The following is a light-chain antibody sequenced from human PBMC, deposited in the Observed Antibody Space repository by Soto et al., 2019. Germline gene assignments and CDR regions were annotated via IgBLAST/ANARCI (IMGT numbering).Light chain of an antibody. CDR2: DVS. CDR1: SSDVGGYNY. Sequence: QSALTQPASVSGSPGQSITISCTGTSSDVGGYNYVSWYQQHPGKAPKLMIYDVSNRPSGVSNRFSGAKSGNTAALTISGRQAEDEAGYYCSSYTSSSPHVVFGGGTKLTVL. J-gene: IGLJ2*01. V-gene: IGLV2-14*01. CDR3: SSYTSSSPHVV.